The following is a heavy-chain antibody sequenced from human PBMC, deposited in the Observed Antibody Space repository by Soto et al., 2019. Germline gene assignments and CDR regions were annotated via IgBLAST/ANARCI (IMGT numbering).Heavy chain of an antibody. D-gene: IGHD3-22*01. Sequence: ASVKVSCKASGYTFTSYYMHWVRQAPGQGLEWMGIINPSGGSTSYAQKFQGRVTMTRDTSTSTVYMELSSLRSEDTAVYYCASSPYYYDSSGYYCGYWGQGTLVTVSS. V-gene: IGHV1-46*01. CDR1: GYTFTSYY. CDR2: INPSGGST. J-gene: IGHJ4*02. CDR3: ASSPYYYDSSGYYCGY.